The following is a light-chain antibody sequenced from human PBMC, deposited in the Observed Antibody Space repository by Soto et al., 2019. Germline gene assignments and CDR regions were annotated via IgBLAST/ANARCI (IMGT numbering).Light chain of an antibody. J-gene: IGKJ4*01. CDR2: GAS. Sequence: EIVLTQSPGTLSLSPGERATLSCRPSQSVSSSSLAWYQQKPGQAPRLLIYGASSRATGIPDRFSGSGSGTDFTLTISRLEPEDFAVYYCQQYGSSLLTFGGGTKVEIK. CDR1: QSVSSSS. CDR3: QQYGSSLLT. V-gene: IGKV3-20*01.